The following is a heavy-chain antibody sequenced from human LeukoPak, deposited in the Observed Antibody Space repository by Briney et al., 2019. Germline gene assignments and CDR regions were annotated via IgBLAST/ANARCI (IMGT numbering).Heavy chain of an antibody. CDR3: ARRGNYGDYFDY. CDR1: GYTFTGYY. D-gene: IGHD4-17*01. Sequence: ASVKVSCKASGYTFTGYYMHWVRQAPGQGLEWMGWINPNSGSTKYAQKFQGRVTMTRDTSISTAFMDLSRLRSDDTAVYYCARRGNYGDYFDYWGQGTLVTVSS. J-gene: IGHJ4*02. V-gene: IGHV1-2*02. CDR2: INPNSGST.